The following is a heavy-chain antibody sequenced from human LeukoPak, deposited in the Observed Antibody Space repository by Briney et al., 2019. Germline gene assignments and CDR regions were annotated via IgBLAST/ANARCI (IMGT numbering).Heavy chain of an antibody. CDR1: GFTFNRYG. CDR2: ISDSGDNT. V-gene: IGHV3-23*01. J-gene: IGHJ4*02. Sequence: GGSLRLSCAASGFTFNRYGMSWVRQAPGMGLEWVSSISDSGDNTFYAASVKGRFTISRDDAKNSLYLQMNSLRVADTAIYYCVRAGQYSSTWNPFDFWGQGALVTVSS. CDR3: VRAGQYSSTWNPFDF. D-gene: IGHD1-1*01.